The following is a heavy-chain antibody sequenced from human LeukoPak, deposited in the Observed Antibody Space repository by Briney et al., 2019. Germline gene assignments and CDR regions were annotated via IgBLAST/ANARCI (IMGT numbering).Heavy chain of an antibody. D-gene: IGHD3-22*01. CDR1: GFTFSGYY. J-gene: IGHJ4*02. CDR3: ARALADTRGYYLGFDY. V-gene: IGHV3-11*04. Sequence: GGSLRLSCVASGFTFSGYYMGWIRQAPGKGMEWISYITYNGGAMFYADSLKGRLTIFRDNAKESLYLQMNSLIPDDTALYYCARALADTRGYYLGFDYWGQGTLVTVS. CDR2: ITYNGGAM.